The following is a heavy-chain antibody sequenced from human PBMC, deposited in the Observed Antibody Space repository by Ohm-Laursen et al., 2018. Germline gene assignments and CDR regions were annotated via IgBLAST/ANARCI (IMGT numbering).Heavy chain of an antibody. D-gene: IGHD3-22*01. J-gene: IGHJ3*02. Sequence: SDTLSLTCGVSGLSISNSNWWGWIRQPPGKGLEWVGYLYYSGTTYYNPSLKSRVTMSVDTSKNQFSLKLSSVTAADTAVYFCAGETRTYYSDGSVYTLDIWGQGTMVTVSS. CDR2: LYYSGTT. V-gene: IGHV4-28*03. CDR1: GLSISNSNW. CDR3: AGETRTYYSDGSVYTLDI.